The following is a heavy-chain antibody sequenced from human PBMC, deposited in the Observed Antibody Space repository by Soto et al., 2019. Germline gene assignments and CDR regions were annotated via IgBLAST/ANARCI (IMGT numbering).Heavy chain of an antibody. CDR1: GFTVSSNY. CDR3: ARGFNWLDY. D-gene: IGHD1-20*01. Sequence: GGSLRLSCAAAGFTVSSNYMTWVRQAPGKGLEWVSVIYSGGTTYSIDSVKGRFSISRDNSKNTLYLQMKSLRAEDTAVYYCARGFNWLDYWGQGTLVTVS. V-gene: IGHV3-53*01. J-gene: IGHJ4*02. CDR2: IYSGGTT.